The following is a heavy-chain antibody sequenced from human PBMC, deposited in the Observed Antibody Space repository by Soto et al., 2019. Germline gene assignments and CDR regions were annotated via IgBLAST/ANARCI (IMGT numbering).Heavy chain of an antibody. CDR1: GFTFSSYA. V-gene: IGHV3-64D*08. Sequence: PVGSLRLSCSASGFTFSSYAMHWGRQAPGKGLEYVSAISSNGGSTYYADSVKGRFTISRDNSKNTLYLQMSSLRAEDTAVYYCVKGGRLRYFDWLSYFDYWGQGTLVTVSP. CDR2: ISSNGGST. CDR3: VKGGRLRYFDWLSYFDY. J-gene: IGHJ4*02. D-gene: IGHD3-9*01.